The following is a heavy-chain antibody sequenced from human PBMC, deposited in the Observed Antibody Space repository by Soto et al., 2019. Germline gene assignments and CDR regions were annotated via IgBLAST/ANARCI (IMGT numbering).Heavy chain of an antibody. CDR1: GGSVNSDSYY. D-gene: IGHD6-6*01. J-gene: IGHJ4*02. V-gene: IGHV4-61*01. CDR3: AREFSNSPEAFDS. Sequence: QVQLQESGPGLVKPSETLSLTCTVSGGSVNSDSYYWSWIRQPPGKGLAWIGYIYYTGSTNYNPSLESRVTISLDTSRNQFSLKLSSVTAADTAVFYCAREFSNSPEAFDSWGQGALVTVSS. CDR2: IYYTGST.